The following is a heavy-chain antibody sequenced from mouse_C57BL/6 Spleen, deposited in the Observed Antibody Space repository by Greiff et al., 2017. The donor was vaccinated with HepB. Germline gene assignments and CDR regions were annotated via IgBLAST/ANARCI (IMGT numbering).Heavy chain of an antibody. CDR3: ARSRDYDGDWYFDV. CDR1: GYTFTSYW. V-gene: IGHV1-7*01. J-gene: IGHJ1*03. D-gene: IGHD2-4*01. Sequence: VQLQQSGAELAKPGASVKLSCKASGYTFTSYWMHWVKQRPGQGLEWIGYINPSSGYTKYNQKFKDKATLIADKSSSTAYMQLSSLTYEDSAVYYCARSRDYDGDWYFDVWGTGTTVTVSS. CDR2: INPSSGYT.